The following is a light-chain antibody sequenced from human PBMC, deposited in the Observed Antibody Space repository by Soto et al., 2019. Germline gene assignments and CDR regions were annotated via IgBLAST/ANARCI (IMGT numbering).Light chain of an antibody. Sequence: EIVMTQSPATLSVSPGERATLSCRASQSVSSNLAWYQQKPGQAPRLLIYGASTRATGIPASFSGSGSGTEFTLTISSLQSEDFAVYYCQQYNNWPLLFTFGPGTKVDIK. V-gene: IGKV3-15*01. CDR1: QSVSSN. CDR2: GAS. CDR3: QQYNNWPLLFT. J-gene: IGKJ3*01.